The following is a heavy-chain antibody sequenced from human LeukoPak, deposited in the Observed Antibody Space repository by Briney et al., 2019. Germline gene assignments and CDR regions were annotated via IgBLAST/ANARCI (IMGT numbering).Heavy chain of an antibody. CDR3: ARNGGNSDFDY. CDR2: IYHSGAT. V-gene: IGHV4-4*02. CDR1: GGSISSSSSNC. Sequence: SETLSLTCAVSGGSISSSSSNCWTWVRQPPGKGLEWIGEIYHSGATNYNPSLKSRVTMLLDRSKNQFSLNLNSVTAADTAVYYCARNGGNSDFDYWGQGTLVTVSS. D-gene: IGHD4-23*01. J-gene: IGHJ4*02.